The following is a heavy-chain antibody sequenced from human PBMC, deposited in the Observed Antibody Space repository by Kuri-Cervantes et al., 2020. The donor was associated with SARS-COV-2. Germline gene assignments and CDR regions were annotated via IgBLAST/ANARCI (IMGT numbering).Heavy chain of an antibody. J-gene: IGHJ4*02. CDR1: GGSFSGYY. CDR3: ASPPFYCGGDCYSDY. CDR2: INHSGST. V-gene: IGHV4-34*01. Sequence: SETLSLTCAVYGGSFSGYYWSWIRQPPGKGLEWIGEINHSGSTNYSPSLKSRVTISVDTSKNQLSLKLSSVTAADTAVYYCASPPFYCGGDCYSDYWGQGTLVTVSS. D-gene: IGHD2-21*01.